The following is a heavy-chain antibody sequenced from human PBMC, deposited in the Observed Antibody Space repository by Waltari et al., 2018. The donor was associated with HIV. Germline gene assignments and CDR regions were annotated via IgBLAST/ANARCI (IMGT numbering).Heavy chain of an antibody. CDR3: ARGIGFLEWSHSAYYFDY. V-gene: IGHV1-8*01. J-gene: IGHJ4*02. CDR1: GYTFTSYD. Sequence: QVQLVQSGAEVKKPGASVKVSCKASGYTFTSYDINWVRQATGQGLEWMGWMNPNSGNTGYAQKFQGRVTMTRNTSISTAYMELSSLRSEDTAVYYCARGIGFLEWSHSAYYFDYWGQGTLVTVSS. D-gene: IGHD3-3*01. CDR2: MNPNSGNT.